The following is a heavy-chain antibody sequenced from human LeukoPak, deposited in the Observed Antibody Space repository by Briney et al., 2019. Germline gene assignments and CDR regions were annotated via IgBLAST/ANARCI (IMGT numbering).Heavy chain of an antibody. CDR2: ISPSGGST. CDR3: ARDFYYYDSSGFFDY. D-gene: IGHD3-22*01. V-gene: IGHV1-46*01. J-gene: IGHJ4*02. CDR1: GYTFTSYY. Sequence: ASVKVSCKASGYTFTSYYMHWVRQAPGQGLEWMGIISPSGGSTSYAQKFQGRVTMTRDMSTSTVYMELSSLGSEDTAVYYCARDFYYYDSSGFFDYWGQGTLVTVSS.